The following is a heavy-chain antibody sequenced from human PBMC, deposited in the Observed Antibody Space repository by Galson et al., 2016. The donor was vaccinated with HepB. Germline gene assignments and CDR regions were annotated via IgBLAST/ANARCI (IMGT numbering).Heavy chain of an antibody. D-gene: IGHD2-2*01. CDR2: IKQDKSEK. CDR1: GFTFSRYW. J-gene: IGHJ6*02. V-gene: IGHV3-7*03. Sequence: LRLSCAASGFTFSRYWMTWVRQAPGKGLEWVANIKQDKSEKYYVDSVKGRFTISRDNAMNSVFLQMNSLRAEDTAVYYCVRDRRYCASTSCPYYYYGLDVWGQGTTVTVSS. CDR3: VRDRRYCASTSCPYYYYGLDV.